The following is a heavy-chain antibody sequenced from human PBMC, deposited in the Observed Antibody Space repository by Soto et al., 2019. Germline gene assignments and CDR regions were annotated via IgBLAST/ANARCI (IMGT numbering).Heavy chain of an antibody. CDR2: ITRGGGGT. V-gene: IGHV3-23*01. Sequence: EVQLLESGGGLVQPGGSLRLSCAASGFTSNNYAMSWVRQAPGKGLEWVSAITRGGGGTYYADSVTGRFTISRDISENTLYLEKSGLKAEATDVYSCAGVSTWDYWYFDRWGRGTLVTVSS. CDR3: AGVSTWDYWYFDR. CDR1: GFTSNNYA. D-gene: IGHD1-26*01. J-gene: IGHJ2*01.